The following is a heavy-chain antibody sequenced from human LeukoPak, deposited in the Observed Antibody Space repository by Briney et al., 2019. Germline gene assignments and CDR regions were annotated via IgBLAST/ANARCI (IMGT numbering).Heavy chain of an antibody. J-gene: IGHJ3*02. D-gene: IGHD3-22*01. V-gene: IGHV4-61*01. CDR2: IYDSGST. Sequence: SETLSLTCIVSGFSIRSSIYYWSWIRQPPGKGLEWIGYIYDSGSTNYNPSLKSRVTISVDTSKNQFSLKLSSVTAADTAVYYCASLTTAEAFDIWGQGTMVTVSS. CDR1: GFSIRSSIYY. CDR3: ASLTTAEAFDI.